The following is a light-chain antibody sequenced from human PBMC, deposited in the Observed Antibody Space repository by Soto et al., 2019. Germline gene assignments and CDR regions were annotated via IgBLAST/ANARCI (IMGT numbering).Light chain of an antibody. CDR2: DTS. J-gene: IGKJ4*01. CDR3: QQYVSSPLT. CDR1: QSVSSSS. Sequence: EIVLTQSPGTLSLSPGERATLSCRASQSVSSSSLAWYQHKPGQAPRLLIYDTSSRATGIPDRFSGSGSGTDFTLTISRLEPEDFAVYYCQQYVSSPLTFGGGTKVDI. V-gene: IGKV3-20*01.